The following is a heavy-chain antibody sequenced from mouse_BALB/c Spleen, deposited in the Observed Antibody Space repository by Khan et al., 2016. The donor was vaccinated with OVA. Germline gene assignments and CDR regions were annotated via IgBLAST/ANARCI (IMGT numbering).Heavy chain of an antibody. J-gene: IGHJ3*01. D-gene: IGHD1-1*01. CDR3: TRLAYYYNSEGFAY. CDR2: LSSGGSYT. V-gene: IGHV5-6*01. CDR1: GFTFSTYG. Sequence: EVQLVESGGDLVKPGGSLKLSCAASGFTFSTYGMSWVRQTPDKRLEWVAALSSGGSYTYYPDSVKGRFIISRDTAKNTLSLQMSSLNSEDPAMYYCTRLAYYYNSEGFAYWGQGTLVTVAA.